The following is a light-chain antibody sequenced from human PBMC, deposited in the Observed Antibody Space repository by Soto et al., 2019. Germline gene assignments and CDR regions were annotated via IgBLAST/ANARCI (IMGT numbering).Light chain of an antibody. V-gene: IGKV4-1*01. CDR1: QSVLYSSKNKNY. CDR3: QQYYSTPIT. J-gene: IGKJ5*01. CDR2: WAS. Sequence: DIVMTQSPDSLAVSLGERVTINCKSSQSVLYSSKNKNYLAWFQQKPGQAPKLLIYWASTRESGVPDRFSGSGSGTDFTLTISSLQAEDVAVYYCQQYYSTPITFGQGTRLEIK.